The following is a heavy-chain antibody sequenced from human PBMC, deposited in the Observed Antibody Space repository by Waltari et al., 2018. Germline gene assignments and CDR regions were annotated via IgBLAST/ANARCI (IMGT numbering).Heavy chain of an antibody. CDR2: IRYDGSNK. CDR3: AKFGRNGMDV. J-gene: IGHJ6*02. CDR1: GFTFSSYG. V-gene: IGHV3-30*02. Sequence: QVQLVESGGGVVQPGGSLRLSCAASGFTFSSYGMHWVRQAPGKGLEWVALIRYDGSNKYYADSVKGRVTISRDKSKNTLYLQMNSLRAEDTAVYYCAKFGRNGMDVWGQGTTVTVSS. D-gene: IGHD3-16*01.